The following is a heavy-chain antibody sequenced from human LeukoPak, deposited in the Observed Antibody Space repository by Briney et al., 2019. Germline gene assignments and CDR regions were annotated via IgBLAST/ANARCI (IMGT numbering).Heavy chain of an antibody. J-gene: IGHJ6*02. Sequence: GGSLRLSCAASGFTFSSYEMNWVRQAPGKGLEWISYISSSDSTVYYADSVKGRFTISRDNAKNSLYLEMNSLRAEDTAGYYCATGYYDSSMDLWGQGNTVTVSS. V-gene: IGHV3-48*03. CDR3: ATGYYDSSMDL. CDR1: GFTFSSYE. D-gene: IGHD3-22*01. CDR2: ISSSDSTV.